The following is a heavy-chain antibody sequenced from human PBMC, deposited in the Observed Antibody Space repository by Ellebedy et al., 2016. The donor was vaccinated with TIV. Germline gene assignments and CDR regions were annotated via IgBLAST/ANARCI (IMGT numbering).Heavy chain of an antibody. D-gene: IGHD1-14*01. V-gene: IGHV4-39*01. Sequence: SETLSLXXTVSGHSISTRSAYWGGISQPSGRGREWNGTISNRDRTDYNPSLKSRVFILVDASKNQFFLKLSSVTAADTAVYYCATFNQYYTYLGVWGKGTTVTVSS. CDR3: ATFNQYYTYLGV. J-gene: IGHJ6*03. CDR2: ISNRDRT. CDR1: GHSISTRSAY.